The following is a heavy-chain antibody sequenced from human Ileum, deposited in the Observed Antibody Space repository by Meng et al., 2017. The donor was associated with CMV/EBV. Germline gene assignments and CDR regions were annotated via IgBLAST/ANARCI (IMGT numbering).Heavy chain of an antibody. D-gene: IGHD5-18*01. CDR3: AKYRYGLGFDY. V-gene: IGHV1-2*02. CDR1: GYNFIGYY. CDR2: INPDNGGT. J-gene: IGHJ4*02. Sequence: VDLVQCGAEVKKPGASVRVSCKASGYNFIGYYMQWVRQAPGQGLEWMGWINPDNGGTNYAQKFQGRVTMTRDTSITTAYMELSRLRSDDTAIYYCAKYRYGLGFDYWGQGTLVTVSS.